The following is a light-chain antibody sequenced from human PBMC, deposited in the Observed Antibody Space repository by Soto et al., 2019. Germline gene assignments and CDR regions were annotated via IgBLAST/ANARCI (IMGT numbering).Light chain of an antibody. V-gene: IGKV2-28*01. Sequence: DIVMTQSPLSLPVTPGEPASISCRSSQSLLHSNGYDYLDWYLQKPGQPPQLLIYLGSNRASGVHDRFSGSGSSTDFTLKISRVEAEDVGVYYCMQALQSWTFGQGTKVDIK. CDR1: QSLLHSNGYDY. J-gene: IGKJ1*01. CDR3: MQALQSWT. CDR2: LGS.